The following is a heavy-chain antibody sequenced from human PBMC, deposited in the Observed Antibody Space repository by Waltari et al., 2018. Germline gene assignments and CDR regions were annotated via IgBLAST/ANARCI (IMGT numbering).Heavy chain of an antibody. Sequence: QVQLQESGPGLVKPSETLSLTCTVSGDSINSYYCAWIRQPAGKGLECIGLIYKVGDATYDPSLKGRVTMSVDTSRNHFALILTSVTAADTAMYYCARMVYRNSWDVDNWGQGTLVTVSS. D-gene: IGHD6-13*01. CDR2: IYKVGDA. CDR3: ARMVYRNSWDVDN. J-gene: IGHJ4*02. V-gene: IGHV4-4*07. CDR1: GDSINSYY.